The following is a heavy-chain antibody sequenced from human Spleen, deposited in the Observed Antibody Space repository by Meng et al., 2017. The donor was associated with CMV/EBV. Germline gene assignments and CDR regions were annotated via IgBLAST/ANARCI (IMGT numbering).Heavy chain of an antibody. Sequence: GGSLRLSCAASGFTLDDYGLSWVRQAPGKGLEWVSGIDWNGGNTGYADSVKGRFSISRDNAKNSLYLEMNSLRVEDTALYYCTRAPGVGGTTGVYWGQGTLVTVSS. CDR3: TRAPGVGGTTGVY. V-gene: IGHV3-20*04. CDR2: IDWNGGNT. D-gene: IGHD1-7*01. CDR1: GFTLDDYG. J-gene: IGHJ1*01.